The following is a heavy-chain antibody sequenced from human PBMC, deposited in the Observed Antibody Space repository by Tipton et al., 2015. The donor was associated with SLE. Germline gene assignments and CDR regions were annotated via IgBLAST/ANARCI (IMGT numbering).Heavy chain of an antibody. CDR1: GYTFTSYG. Sequence: QLVQSGAEVKKPGASVKVSCKASGYTFTSYGISWVRQAPGQGLEWMGWMNPNSGNTGYAQKFQGRVTMTRNTSISTAYMELSSLRSEDTAVYYCASLGYCSGGSCYSDYYYGMDVWGQGTTVTVSS. D-gene: IGHD2-15*01. CDR3: ASLGYCSGGSCYSDYYYGMDV. V-gene: IGHV1-8*02. CDR2: MNPNSGNT. J-gene: IGHJ6*02.